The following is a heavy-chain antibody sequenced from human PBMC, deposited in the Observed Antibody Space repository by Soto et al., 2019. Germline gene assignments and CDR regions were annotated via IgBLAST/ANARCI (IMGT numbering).Heavy chain of an antibody. CDR3: ASVRGRWYYYYYGMDV. D-gene: IGHD3-16*02. V-gene: IGHV1-69*13. Sequence: GASVKVSCKASGGTFSSYAISWVRQAPGQGLEWMGGIIPIFGTANYAQKFQGRVTITADESTSTAYMELSSLRSEDTAVYYCASVRGRWYYYYYGMDVWGQGTTVTVSS. CDR2: IIPIFGTA. CDR1: GGTFSSYA. J-gene: IGHJ6*02.